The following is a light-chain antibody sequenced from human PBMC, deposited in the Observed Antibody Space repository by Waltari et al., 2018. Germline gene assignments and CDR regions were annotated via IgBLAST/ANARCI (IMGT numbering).Light chain of an antibody. J-gene: IGLJ3*02. V-gene: IGLV2-14*01. CDR3: SSYTTSSTWV. Sequence: QSALTQPASVSGSPGQSLTISCTGTSRHVGGHNHFCWYQQHPGKAPKLMIYEVSNRPSGVSNRFSGSKSGNTASLTISGLQAEDEADYYCSSYTTSSTWVFGGGTKLTVL. CDR1: SRHVGGHNH. CDR2: EVS.